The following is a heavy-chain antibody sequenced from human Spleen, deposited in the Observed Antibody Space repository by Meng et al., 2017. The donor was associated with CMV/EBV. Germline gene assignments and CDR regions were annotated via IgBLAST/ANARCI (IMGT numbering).Heavy chain of an antibody. CDR2: INHSGST. CDR3: ARGPYYCGGDCYDFDY. V-gene: IGHV4-34*01. Sequence: QVQLQQWGAGLLEPSETLSLTCAVYGGSFSGYYWSWIRQPPGKGLEWIGEINHSGSTNYNPSLKSRVTISVDTSKNQFSLKLSSVTAADTAVYYCARGPYYCGGDCYDFDYWGQGTLVTVSS. J-gene: IGHJ4*02. D-gene: IGHD2-21*02. CDR1: GGSFSGYY.